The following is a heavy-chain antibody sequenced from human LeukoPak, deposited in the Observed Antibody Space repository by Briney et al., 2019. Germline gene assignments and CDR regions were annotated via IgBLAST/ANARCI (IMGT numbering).Heavy chain of an antibody. CDR1: GFTFSSFS. D-gene: IGHD3-22*01. CDR3: ARDHYPFDSSGYYSDY. CDR2: VSGSGAST. V-gene: IGHV3-23*01. Sequence: GGTLRLSCAASGFTFSSFSMNWVRQAPGKGLEWVSTVSGSGASTYYADSVKGRFTISRDNSKNTLYLQMNSLRAEDTAVYYCARDHYPFDSSGYYSDYWGQGTLVTVSS. J-gene: IGHJ4*02.